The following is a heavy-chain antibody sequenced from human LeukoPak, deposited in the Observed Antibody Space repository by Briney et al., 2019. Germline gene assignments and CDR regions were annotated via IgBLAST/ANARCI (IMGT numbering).Heavy chain of an antibody. CDR2: ISYSGTA. Sequence: SETLSLTCTVSGDSITSGSYYWGWIRQPPGKGPEWTGSISYSGTANYNPSLTSRVTISLDTSKNQFSLRLTSVTAADTAVYYCARRGGSGWDFDYWGQGTLVTVSS. J-gene: IGHJ4*02. D-gene: IGHD6-19*01. V-gene: IGHV4-39*01. CDR3: ARRGGSGWDFDY. CDR1: GDSITSGSYY.